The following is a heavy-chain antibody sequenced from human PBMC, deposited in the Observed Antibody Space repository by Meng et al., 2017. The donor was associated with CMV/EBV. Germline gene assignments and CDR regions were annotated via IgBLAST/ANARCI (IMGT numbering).Heavy chain of an antibody. J-gene: IGHJ4*02. V-gene: IGHV1-2*02. CDR1: GFTFSDYY. CDR3: VRSSGWSLFDY. D-gene: IGHD6-19*01. CDR2: VNSNNDAT. Sequence: HVPVGQIVAGIKQPGASVTVSCTHSGFTFSDYYLHGVRQAPGQGFEWMGWVNSNNDATNYARKFQGRVSMTRDTSISTAHMELSRLMSDDTAAYYCVRSSGWSLFDYWGQGTLVTVSS.